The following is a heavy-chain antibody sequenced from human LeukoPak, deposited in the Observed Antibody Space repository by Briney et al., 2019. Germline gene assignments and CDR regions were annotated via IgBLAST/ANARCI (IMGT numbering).Heavy chain of an antibody. CDR2: INPNSGGT. CDR3: ARDIVATFATYYFDY. V-gene: IGHV1-2*02. Sequence: ASVKVSCKASGYTFTSYAMNWVRQAPGQGLEWMGWINPNSGGTNYAQKFQGRVTMTRDTSISTAYMELSRLRSDDTAVYYCARDIVATFATYYFDYWGQGTLVTVSS. CDR1: GYTFTSYA. J-gene: IGHJ4*02. D-gene: IGHD5-12*01.